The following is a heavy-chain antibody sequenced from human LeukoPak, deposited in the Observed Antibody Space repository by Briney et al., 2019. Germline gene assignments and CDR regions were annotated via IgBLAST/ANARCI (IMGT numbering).Heavy chain of an antibody. Sequence: TGGSLRLSCTTFGFIFGDYAMSWVRQAPGKGLEWVGFIRSKAYGGTSEYAASVKGRFTISRDDSKSIAYLQTNSLKTEDTAVYYCTRLGIKSGYYRLGNFPHWGQGNLVTVSS. J-gene: IGHJ1*01. V-gene: IGHV3-49*04. D-gene: IGHD3-3*01. CDR2: IRSKAYGGTS. CDR1: GFIFGDYA. CDR3: TRLGIKSGYYRLGNFPH.